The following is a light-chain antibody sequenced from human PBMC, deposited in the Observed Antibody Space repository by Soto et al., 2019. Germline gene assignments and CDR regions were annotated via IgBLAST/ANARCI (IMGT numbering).Light chain of an antibody. CDR1: SSNIGAGYD. Sequence: QSVLTQPPSVSGAPGQRVTISCTGSSSNIGAGYDVHWYQQLPGTAPKLLIYGNSNRPSGVPDRFSGSKCGTSASLAITGLQAEDGADYYCQSYDSSLSSVFGGGTQLTVL. CDR2: GNS. J-gene: IGLJ7*01. V-gene: IGLV1-40*01. CDR3: QSYDSSLSSV.